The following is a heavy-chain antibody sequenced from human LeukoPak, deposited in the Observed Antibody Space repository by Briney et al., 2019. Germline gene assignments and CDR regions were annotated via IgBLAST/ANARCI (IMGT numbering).Heavy chain of an antibody. V-gene: IGHV3-53*01. D-gene: IGHD2-2*02. J-gene: IGHJ4*02. CDR3: AKEEIPNDY. CDR1: GFTVITND. CDR2: LYSDGNT. Sequence: GGSLRLSCAASGFTVITNDMTWVRQAPGKGLEWVSVLYSDGNTKYADSVQGRFTISRDNSKNTLYLQMNSLRAEDTAVYYCAKEEIPNDYWGRGTLVTVSS.